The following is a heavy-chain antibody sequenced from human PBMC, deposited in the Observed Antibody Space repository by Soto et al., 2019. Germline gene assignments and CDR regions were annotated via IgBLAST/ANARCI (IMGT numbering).Heavy chain of an antibody. D-gene: IGHD3-9*01. CDR2: IYYSGST. CDR1: GGSISSGGYY. Sequence: SETLSLTCTVSGGSISSGGYYWSWIRQHPGKGLEWIGYIYYSGSTYYNPSLKSRVTISVDTSKNQFSLKLSSVTAADTAVYYCARVAGFYDILTGIDYWGQGTLVTVSS. J-gene: IGHJ4*02. CDR3: ARVAGFYDILTGIDY. V-gene: IGHV4-31*03.